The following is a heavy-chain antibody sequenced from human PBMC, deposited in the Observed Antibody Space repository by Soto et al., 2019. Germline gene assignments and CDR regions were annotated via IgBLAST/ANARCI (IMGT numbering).Heavy chain of an antibody. CDR1: GGSVNSDSYF. CDR2: IYYSGST. Sequence: SETLSLTCTVSGGSVNSDSYFWTWIRQPPGKTLEWIGYIYYSGSTNYNPSLRSRITISLDTYKTQFSLKLSSVTAADTAVYYCERETVYGSGSYNGWGQGTLVTVSS. D-gene: IGHD3-10*01. CDR3: ERETVYGSGSYNG. J-gene: IGHJ4*02. V-gene: IGHV4-61*01.